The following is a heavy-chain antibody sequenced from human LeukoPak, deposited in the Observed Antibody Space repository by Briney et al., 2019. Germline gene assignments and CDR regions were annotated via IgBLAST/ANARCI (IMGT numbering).Heavy chain of an antibody. CDR3: ATVRDIVVGGGPYYFDY. J-gene: IGHJ4*02. Sequence: VSVKVSWKASGYTFIGYYLHWVRQAPGQGLEWMGLINHHNGDTNYAQKFQGRVTMTRDTSITTAYMELSRLKSDDTAVYYCATVRDIVVGGGPYYFDYWGQGTLVTVSS. CDR2: INHHNGDT. V-gene: IGHV1-2*02. CDR1: GYTFIGYY. D-gene: IGHD2-15*01.